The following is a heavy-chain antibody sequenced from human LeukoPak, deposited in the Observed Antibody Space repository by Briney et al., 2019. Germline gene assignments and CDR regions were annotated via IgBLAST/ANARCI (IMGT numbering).Heavy chain of an antibody. V-gene: IGHV3-23*01. CDR2: ISGRSDNT. J-gene: IGHJ4*02. CDR3: AKWGDYDVLTGYYVSDF. Sequence: TGASLRLSCAASGFIFSNYAMYWVRQAPGKGLEWVSAISGRSDNTYYADSVKGRFTLSRDSSKNTLYLQMNSLRADDTAVYYCAKWGDYDVLTGYYVSDFWGQGTLVTVSS. CDR1: GFIFSNYA. D-gene: IGHD3-9*01.